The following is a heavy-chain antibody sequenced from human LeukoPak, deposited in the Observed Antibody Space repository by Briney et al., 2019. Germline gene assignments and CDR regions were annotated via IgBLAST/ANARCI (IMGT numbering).Heavy chain of an antibody. CDR2: IIPIFGTA. CDR1: GGTFSSYA. D-gene: IGHD3-10*01. Sequence: SVKVSCKASGGTFSSYAISWVRQAPGQGLEWMGGIIPIFGTANYAQKFQGRVTITTDESTSTAYMELSSLRSEDTAVYYCARGGYYGSGSYYNVADYWGQGTLVTVSS. V-gene: IGHV1-69*05. CDR3: ARGGYYGSGSYYNVADY. J-gene: IGHJ4*02.